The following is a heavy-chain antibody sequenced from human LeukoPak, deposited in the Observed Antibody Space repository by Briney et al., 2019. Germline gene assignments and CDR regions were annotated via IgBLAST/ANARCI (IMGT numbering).Heavy chain of an antibody. V-gene: IGHV4-59*12. D-gene: IGHD3-10*01. CDR1: GGSISRYH. CDR2: IYYSGGT. J-gene: IGHJ4*02. Sequence: SETLSLTCTVSGGSISRYHWSWIRQPPGKGLEWIGYIYYSGGTNYNPSLKSRVTISVDTSKNQFSLKLSSVTAADTAVYYCASQGDSDGTGSYEGYWGQGTLVTVSS. CDR3: ASQGDSDGTGSYEGY.